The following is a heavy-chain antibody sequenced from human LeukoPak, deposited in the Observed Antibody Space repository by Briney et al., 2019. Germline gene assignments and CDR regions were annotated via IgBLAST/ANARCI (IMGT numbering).Heavy chain of an antibody. Sequence: GGSLRLSCAASGFTVSSNYMSWVRQAPGKGLEWVSSIYSGGSTYYTDSVRGRFTISRDNSKNTLYLQMNSLRAEDTAVYYCARDLAGYNSFDYWGQGTLVTVSS. CDR2: IYSGGST. D-gene: IGHD5-24*01. CDR1: GFTVSSNY. CDR3: ARDLAGYNSFDY. V-gene: IGHV3-66*01. J-gene: IGHJ4*02.